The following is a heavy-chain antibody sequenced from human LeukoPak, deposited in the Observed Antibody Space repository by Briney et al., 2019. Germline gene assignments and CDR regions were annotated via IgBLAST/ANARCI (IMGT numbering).Heavy chain of an antibody. D-gene: IGHD2-15*01. CDR1: GGTFISNT. J-gene: IGHJ3*02. CDR2: SIPIFGTA. CDR3: ARVWCSGGSCYSSRGAFDI. V-gene: IGHV1-69*13. Sequence: SVKVSCKASGGTFISNTISWVRQAPGQGLEWMGGSIPIFGTANYAQKFQGRVTITSDESTSTAYMELSSLRYEDTAVYSCARVWCSGGSCYSSRGAFDIWGQGTMVTVSS.